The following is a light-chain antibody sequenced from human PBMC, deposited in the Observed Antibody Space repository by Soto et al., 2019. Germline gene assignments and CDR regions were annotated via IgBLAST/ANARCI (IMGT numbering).Light chain of an antibody. Sequence: EIVMTQSPATLSVSAGERATLSCRARQSVSSSYLAWYQQKPGQAPRLLIYGASSRATGIPDRFSGSGSGTDFTLTISRLEPEDFAVYYCQQFSSYPLTFGGGTKVDIK. CDR2: GAS. CDR1: QSVSSSY. J-gene: IGKJ4*01. CDR3: QQFSSYPLT. V-gene: IGKV3-20*01.